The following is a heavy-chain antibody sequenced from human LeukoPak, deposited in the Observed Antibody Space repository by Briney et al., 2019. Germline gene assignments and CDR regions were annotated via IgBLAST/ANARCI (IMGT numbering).Heavy chain of an antibody. D-gene: IGHD2-15*01. CDR3: ASGYCSGGSCYWFDP. CDR2: FGPEETDK. J-gene: IGHJ5*02. CDR1: GYSLTKLS. V-gene: IGHV1-24*01. Sequence: ASVKVSCKTSGYSLTKLSIHWVRQGPGKGLEWLGAFGPEETDKRLALDLEGRLTLTGDPSADTAYMELSRLRSDDTAVYYCASGYCSGGSCYWFDPWGQGTLVTVSS.